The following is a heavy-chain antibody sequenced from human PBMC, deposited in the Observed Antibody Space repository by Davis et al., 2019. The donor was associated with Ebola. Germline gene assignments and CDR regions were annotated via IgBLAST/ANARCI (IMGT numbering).Heavy chain of an antibody. D-gene: IGHD3-22*01. CDR3: ARGDAWLFLTQFDF. Sequence: PGGSLRLSCAASGFTFSSYSMNWVRQAPGKGLEWVSSISSSDSYIYYADSVKGRFTISRDNAKNTLYLQMNSLRPEDTAIYYCARGDAWLFLTQFDFWGQGTRVTVSS. V-gene: IGHV3-21*01. CDR1: GFTFSSYS. J-gene: IGHJ4*02. CDR2: ISSSDSYI.